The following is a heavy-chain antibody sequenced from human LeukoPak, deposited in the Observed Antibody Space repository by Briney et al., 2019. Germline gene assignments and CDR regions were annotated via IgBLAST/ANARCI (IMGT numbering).Heavy chain of an antibody. D-gene: IGHD2-15*01. CDR2: IIPIFGTA. Sequence: ASVKVSCKASGGTFSSYAISWVRQAPGQGLKWMGGIIPIFGTANYAQKFQGRGTNTADESTSTAYMELSSLRSEDTGVYYCARDSVRRGISGWFDPWGQGTLVTVSS. CDR3: ARDSVRRGISGWFDP. CDR1: GGTFSSYA. J-gene: IGHJ5*02. V-gene: IGHV1-69*13.